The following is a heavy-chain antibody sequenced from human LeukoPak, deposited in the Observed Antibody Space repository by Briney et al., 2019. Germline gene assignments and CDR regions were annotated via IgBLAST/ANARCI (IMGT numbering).Heavy chain of an antibody. J-gene: IGHJ3*02. CDR1: GGSISSGGYY. CDR3: ARAWVVTGTLLDI. D-gene: IGHD1-20*01. CDR2: IYHSGST. V-gene: IGHV4-30-2*01. Sequence: SETLSLTCTVSGGSISSGGYYWSWIRQPPGKGLEWIGYIYHSGSTYYNPSLKSRVAISVDRSKNQFSLKLSSVTAADTAVYYCARAWVVTGTLLDIWGQGTMVTVSS.